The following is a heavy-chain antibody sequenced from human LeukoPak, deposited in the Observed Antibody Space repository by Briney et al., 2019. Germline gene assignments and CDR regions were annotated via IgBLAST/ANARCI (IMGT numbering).Heavy chain of an antibody. CDR2: INPDNGGT. CDR1: GYTFGAYF. J-gene: IGHJ6*03. V-gene: IGHV1-2*02. Sequence: ASMKVSCKAFGYTFGAYFMHWVRQAPGQGLEWMGWINPDNGGTRYAQRFQDRVTMTRDTSVTTAYMELSSLKSDDTAVYYCARAGARIASAYCYYWKVWATGPRSPSP. D-gene: IGHD2-21*01. CDR3: ARAGARIASAYCYYWKV.